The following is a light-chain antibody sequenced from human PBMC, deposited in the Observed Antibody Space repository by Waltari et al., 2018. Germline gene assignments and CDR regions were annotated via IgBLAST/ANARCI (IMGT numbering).Light chain of an antibody. CDR2: DVS. J-gene: IGLJ2*01. CDR1: SSDVGGDHY. V-gene: IGLV2-14*03. Sequence: QSALTQPASVYGSPVQSLTIPCTSTSSDVGGDHYVPLYQQYPGKAPILIPYDVSNRPSWVSKRFSGSKSGHTASLTISGLQAEDEADYYCCSYTTRSTLDVVFGGGTKVTVL. CDR3: CSYTTRSTLDVV.